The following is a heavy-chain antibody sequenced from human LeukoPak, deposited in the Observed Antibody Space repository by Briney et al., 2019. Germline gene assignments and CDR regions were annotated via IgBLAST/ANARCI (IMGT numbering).Heavy chain of an antibody. CDR2: IYYSGST. V-gene: IGHV4-30-4*01. J-gene: IGHJ4*02. D-gene: IGHD2-2*02. CDR1: GGSISSGDYY. Sequence: SEALSLTRTVSGGSISSGDYYWSWIRQPPGKGLEWIGYIYYSGSTYYNPSLKSRVTISVDTSKNQFSLKLSSVTAADTAVYYCASLYCSSTSCYTSDYWGQGTLVTVSS. CDR3: ASLYCSSTSCYTSDY.